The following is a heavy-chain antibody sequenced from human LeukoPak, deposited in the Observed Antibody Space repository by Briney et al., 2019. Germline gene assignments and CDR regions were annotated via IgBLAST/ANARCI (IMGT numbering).Heavy chain of an antibody. CDR2: ITGSGGNT. CDR1: GGSFSGYY. D-gene: IGHD3-9*01. V-gene: IGHV3-23*01. Sequence: GTLSLTCAVYGGSFSGYYWSWIRQPPGKGLEWVSAITGSGGNTYYADSVKGRFTISRDNSKNTVFLQMNSLRAEDTAVYYCAKWGDYDVLTGYYVSDYWGQGTLVTVSS. J-gene: IGHJ4*02. CDR3: AKWGDYDVLTGYYVSDY.